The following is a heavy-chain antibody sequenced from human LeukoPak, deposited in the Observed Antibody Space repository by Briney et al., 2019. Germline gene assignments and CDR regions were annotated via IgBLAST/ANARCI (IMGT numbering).Heavy chain of an antibody. J-gene: IGHJ4*02. CDR2: ISGSGGST. D-gene: IGHD5-12*01. CDR3: AKTRGYSGYDSFDY. V-gene: IGHV3-23*01. CDR1: GFTFSSYA. Sequence: PGGSLRLSCAASGFTFSSYAMSWVRQALGKGLEWVSAISGSGGSTDYADSVKGRFTISRDNSKNTLYLQMNSLRAEDTAVYYCAKTRGYSGYDSFDYWGQGTLVTVSS.